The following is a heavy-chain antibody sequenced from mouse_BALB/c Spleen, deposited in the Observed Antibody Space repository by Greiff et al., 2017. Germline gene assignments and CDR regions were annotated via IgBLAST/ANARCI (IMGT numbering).Heavy chain of an antibody. CDR2: ISSGGSYT. D-gene: IGHD1-1*01. CDR3: TRDQGGSSYVWFAY. J-gene: IGHJ3*01. Sequence: EVQGVESGGGLVKPGGSLKLSCAASGFTFSSYTMSWVRQTPEKRLEWVATISSGGSYTYYPDSVKGRFTISRDNAKNTLYLQMSSLKSEDTAMYYCTRDQGGSSYVWFAYWGQGTLVTVSA. CDR1: GFTFSSYT. V-gene: IGHV5-6-4*01.